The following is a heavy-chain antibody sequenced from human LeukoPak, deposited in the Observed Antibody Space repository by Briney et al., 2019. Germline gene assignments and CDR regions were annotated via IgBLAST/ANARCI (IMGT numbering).Heavy chain of an antibody. D-gene: IGHD5-12*01. CDR1: GGSFSGYY. V-gene: IGHV4-34*01. CDR3: ARSYSGYDYRED. Sequence: PSETLSLTCAVYGGSFSGYYWSWIRQPPGKGLEWIGEINHSGSTNYNPSLKSRVTISVDTSKNQFSLKLSSVTAADTAVYYCARSYSGYDYREDWGQGTLVTVSS. CDR2: INHSGST. J-gene: IGHJ4*02.